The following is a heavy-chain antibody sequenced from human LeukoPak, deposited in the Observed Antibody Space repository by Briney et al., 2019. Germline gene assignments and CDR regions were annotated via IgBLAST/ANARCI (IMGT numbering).Heavy chain of an antibody. Sequence: SVKVSCKASGGTFSSYTTSWVRQAPGQGLEWMGRIIPILGIANYAQKFQGRVTITADKSTSTAYMELSSLRSEDTAVYYCACPGITFGGVRFDPWGQGTLVTVSS. J-gene: IGHJ5*02. CDR2: IIPILGIA. D-gene: IGHD3-16*01. CDR1: GGTFSSYT. CDR3: ACPGITFGGVRFDP. V-gene: IGHV1-69*02.